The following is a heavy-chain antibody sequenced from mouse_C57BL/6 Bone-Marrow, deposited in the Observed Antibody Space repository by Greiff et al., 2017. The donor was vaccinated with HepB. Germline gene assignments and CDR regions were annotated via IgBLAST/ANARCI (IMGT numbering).Heavy chain of an antibody. D-gene: IGHD2-5*01. V-gene: IGHV5-9-1*02. CDR3: TRVPYYSNYYYYAMDY. J-gene: IGHJ4*01. CDR2: ISSGGDYT. Sequence: DVKLVESGEGLVKPGGSLKLSCAASGFTFSSYAMSWVRQTPEKRLEWVAYISSGGDYTYYADTVKGRFTISRDNARNTLYLQMSSLKCEDTAMYYCTRVPYYSNYYYYAMDYWGKGTSVTVAS. CDR1: GFTFSSYA.